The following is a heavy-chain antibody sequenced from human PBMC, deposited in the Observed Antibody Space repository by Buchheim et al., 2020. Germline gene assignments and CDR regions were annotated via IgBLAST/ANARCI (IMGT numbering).Heavy chain of an antibody. CDR3: SKAGRQGGGYWYLDV. CDR1: GFTFSSYG. D-gene: IGHD3-16*01. V-gene: IGHV3-23*01. J-gene: IGHJ6*03. CDR2: ISGSGGST. Sequence: EVQLLESGGGLVQPGGSLRLSCAASGFTFSSYGMTWVRQAPGRGLEWVSAISGSGGSTYYADSVKGRFTIYRDNSKNKMYLQMNSVRAGYTAVYYCSKAGRQGGGYWYLDVWGKGTT.